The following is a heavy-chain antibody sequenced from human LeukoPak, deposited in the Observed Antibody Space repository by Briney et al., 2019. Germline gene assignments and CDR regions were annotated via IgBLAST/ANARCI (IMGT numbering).Heavy chain of an antibody. CDR1: GGIFSDYL. CDR2: IIPISGSA. D-gene: IGHD2-15*01. Sequence: SVKVSCKASGGIFSDYLINWVRQAPGQGLEWIGGIIPISGSAYSAQKFRGRLTITADESTTTAYMELSSLTSEDTAVFYCVRGTRTLEAAPFDYWGQGTLVTVSS. J-gene: IGHJ4*02. CDR3: VRGTRTLEAAPFDY. V-gene: IGHV1-69*13.